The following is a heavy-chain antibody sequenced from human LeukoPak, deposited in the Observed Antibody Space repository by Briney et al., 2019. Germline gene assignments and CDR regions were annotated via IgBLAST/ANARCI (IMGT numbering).Heavy chain of an antibody. Sequence: VASVKVSCKASGYTFTSYYMHWVRQAPGQGLEWMGIINPSGGSTSYAQKFQGRVTMTRDTSTSTVYMELSSLRSEDTAVYYCARSTPYYYDSSGYPLDAFDIRGQGTMVTVSS. J-gene: IGHJ3*02. CDR3: ARSTPYYYDSSGYPLDAFDI. CDR1: GYTFTSYY. D-gene: IGHD3-22*01. CDR2: INPSGGST. V-gene: IGHV1-46*01.